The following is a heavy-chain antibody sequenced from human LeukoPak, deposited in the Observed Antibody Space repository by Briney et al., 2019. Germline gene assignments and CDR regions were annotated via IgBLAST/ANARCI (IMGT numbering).Heavy chain of an antibody. D-gene: IGHD4-11*01. J-gene: IGHJ6*03. Sequence: PGRSLRLSCTASGFTFGDYAMSWVRQAPGKGLEWVGFIRSKAYGGTTEYAASVKGRFTISRDDSKSIAYLQMNSLRAEDTAVYYCAREDHSMTTVMWVHSYYYYMDVWGRGTTVTVSS. CDR3: AREDHSMTTVMWVHSYYYYMDV. V-gene: IGHV3-49*04. CDR1: GFTFGDYA. CDR2: IRSKAYGGTT.